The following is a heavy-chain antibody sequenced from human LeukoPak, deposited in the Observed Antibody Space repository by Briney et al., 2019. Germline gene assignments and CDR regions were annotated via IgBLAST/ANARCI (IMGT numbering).Heavy chain of an antibody. J-gene: IGHJ4*02. CDR3: AKTTHTNNVQIDY. V-gene: IGHV3-30*18. D-gene: IGHD1-26*01. CDR2: ISYDGSNK. CDR1: GFTFSSYG. Sequence: GGSLRLSCAASGFTFSSYGMHWVRQAPGKGLEWVAVISYDGSNKYYADSVKGRFTISRDNSKNTLYLQMNSLRAEDTAVYYCAKTTHTNNVQIDYWGQGTLVTVSS.